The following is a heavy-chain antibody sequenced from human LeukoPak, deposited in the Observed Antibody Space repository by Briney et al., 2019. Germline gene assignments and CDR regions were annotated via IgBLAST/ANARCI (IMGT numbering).Heavy chain of an antibody. J-gene: IGHJ3*02. Sequence: ASVKVSCKASGYIFTRTGINWVRQAPGQGLEWMGWISPYNDNTKYAQKFQGRVTMTTDTSTTTAYMDLRSLRSDDTAVYYCTRDHLAADGSDAFDIWGQGTVVTVSS. CDR1: GYIFTRTG. CDR2: ISPYNDNT. D-gene: IGHD6-13*01. V-gene: IGHV1-18*04. CDR3: TRDHLAADGSDAFDI.